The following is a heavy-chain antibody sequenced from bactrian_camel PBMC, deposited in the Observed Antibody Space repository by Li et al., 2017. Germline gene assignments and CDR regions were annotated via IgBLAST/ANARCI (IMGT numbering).Heavy chain of an antibody. J-gene: IGHJ4*01. V-gene: IGHV3S55*01. CDR2: IESDGST. D-gene: IGHD1*01. CDR3: AAKYATQACSLESMRPQF. Sequence: VQLVESGGGSVQAGGSLRLSCVASVDTIGRYCMGWFRQIPDKEREGVAGIESDGSTSYADSVKGRFTVSQDSAKNILYLQMNSLKPEDTGMYYCAAKYATQACSLESMRPQFWGRGTQVTVS. CDR1: VDTIGRYC.